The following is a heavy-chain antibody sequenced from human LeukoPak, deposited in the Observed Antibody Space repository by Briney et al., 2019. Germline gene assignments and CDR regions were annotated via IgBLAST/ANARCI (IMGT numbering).Heavy chain of an antibody. CDR1: GFTFSKYA. D-gene: IGHD3-10*01. CDR2: ISSDVSHR. J-gene: IGHJ4*02. Sequence: PGRSLRLSCAASGFTFSKYAFHWVRQAPGKGLEWVAAISSDVSHRYYIDSVKGRFTISRDNSKNTLSLQMSSLRAEDTAVYYCARAPGPPNYFDYWGQGTLVTVSS. V-gene: IGHV3-30*04. CDR3: ARAPGPPNYFDY.